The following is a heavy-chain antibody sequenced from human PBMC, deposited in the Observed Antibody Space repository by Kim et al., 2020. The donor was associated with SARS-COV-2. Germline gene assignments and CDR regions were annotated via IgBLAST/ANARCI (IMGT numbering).Heavy chain of an antibody. Sequence: ASVKVSCKASGYTFTSYGITWVRRAPGQGLEXXGWISAYNGNTNYAQKLQGRVTXXTDTXXSTAXXELXSLRSXXTAVYXCAXANGXXXGWXVDWG. CDR2: ISAYNGNT. J-gene: IGHJ1*01. CDR1: GYTFTSYG. CDR3: AXANGXXXGWXVD. D-gene: IGHD6-19*01. V-gene: IGHV1-18*01.